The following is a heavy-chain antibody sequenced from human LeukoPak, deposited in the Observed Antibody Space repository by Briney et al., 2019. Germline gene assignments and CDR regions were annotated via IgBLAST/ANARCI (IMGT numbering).Heavy chain of an antibody. D-gene: IGHD3-10*01. Sequence: RGSLRLSCAASGFTFDDYGMSWVRQAPGKGLEWVSLISWDGDNTYYADSVKGRFTISRDNSKNSLYLQMNSLRAEDTALYYCAKDSGSGSYYPTNWFDPWGQGTLVTVSS. CDR2: ISWDGDNT. V-gene: IGHV3-43D*03. J-gene: IGHJ5*02. CDR3: AKDSGSGSYYPTNWFDP. CDR1: GFTFDDYG.